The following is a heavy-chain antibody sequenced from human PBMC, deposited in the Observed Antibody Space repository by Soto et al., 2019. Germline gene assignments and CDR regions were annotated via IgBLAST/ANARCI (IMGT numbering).Heavy chain of an antibody. Sequence: ASVKVSCKASGYTFTSYAMHWVRQAPGQRLEWMGWINAGNGNTKYSQKFQGRVTITRDTSARTAYMELSSLRSEDTAVYYCARDHYDILTGYSSLDYWGQGTLVTVSS. V-gene: IGHV1-3*01. CDR2: INAGNGNT. J-gene: IGHJ4*02. CDR3: ARDHYDILTGYSSLDY. CDR1: GYTFTSYA. D-gene: IGHD3-9*01.